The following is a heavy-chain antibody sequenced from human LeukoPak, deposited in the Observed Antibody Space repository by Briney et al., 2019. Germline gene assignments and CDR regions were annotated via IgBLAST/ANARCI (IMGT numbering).Heavy chain of an antibody. J-gene: IGHJ4*02. CDR2: IYSGGST. Sequence: GGSLSLSCAASGFTVSSNSMSWVRQAPGKGLEWVSVIYSGGSTYYADSVKGRFTISRDNSKNTLYLQMNSLRAEDTAIYYCARQGTYCGGDCYSDYWGQGTLVTVSS. D-gene: IGHD2-21*02. V-gene: IGHV3-53*01. CDR3: ARQGTYCGGDCYSDY. CDR1: GFTVSSNS.